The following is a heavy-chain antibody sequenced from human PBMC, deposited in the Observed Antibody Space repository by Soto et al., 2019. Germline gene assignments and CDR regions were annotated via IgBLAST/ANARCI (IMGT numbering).Heavy chain of an antibody. CDR3: ARGGSTVFDY. CDR1: GFTFNSYN. Sequence: EVQLVESGGGLVQPGGSLRLSCAASGFTFNSYNMNWVRQAPGEGLEWVSSISSSGTTIFYSDSVRGRFTISRDNAKNSLYVQMNSLRDDDTAVYYCARGGSTVFDYWGQGTLVTVSS. V-gene: IGHV3-48*02. D-gene: IGHD4-17*01. J-gene: IGHJ4*02. CDR2: ISSSGTTI.